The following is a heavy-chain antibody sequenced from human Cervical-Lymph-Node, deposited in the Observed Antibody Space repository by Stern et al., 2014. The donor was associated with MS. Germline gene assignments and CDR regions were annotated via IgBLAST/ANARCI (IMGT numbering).Heavy chain of an antibody. V-gene: IGHV1-46*01. Sequence: VQLVQSGTEVKKPGASVKVFCKASGYTFTSYYMHWVRQAPGQGLEWMGIINPSVGSTSYAQKFQGRVTMTRDTSTSTVYMELSSLTSEDTAVYYCARGDEEQLAPPPYWGQGTLVTVSS. CDR3: ARGDEEQLAPPPY. J-gene: IGHJ4*02. CDR2: INPSVGST. D-gene: IGHD6-6*01. CDR1: GYTFTSYY.